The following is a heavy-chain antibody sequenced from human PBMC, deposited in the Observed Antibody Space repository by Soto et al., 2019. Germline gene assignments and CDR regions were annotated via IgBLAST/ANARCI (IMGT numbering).Heavy chain of an antibody. CDR2: IYYSGST. D-gene: IGHD6-13*01. Sequence: SETLSLTCTVSGGSISSYYWSWIRQPPGKGLEWIGYIYYSGSTNYNPSLKSRVTISVDTSKNQFSLKLSSVTAADTAVYYCAGKRVRPGIAADSSKDYWGQGTLVTVSS. CDR1: GGSISSYY. J-gene: IGHJ4*02. CDR3: AGKRVRPGIAADSSKDY. V-gene: IGHV4-59*01.